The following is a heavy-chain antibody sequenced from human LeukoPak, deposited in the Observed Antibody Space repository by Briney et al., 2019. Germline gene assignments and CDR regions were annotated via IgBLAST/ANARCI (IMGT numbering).Heavy chain of an antibody. CDR3: ARAYDFWSGYYNPANYYYYYYMDV. D-gene: IGHD3-3*01. J-gene: IGHJ6*03. CDR2: IKQDGSEK. CDR1: RFTFSIYW. Sequence: GGSLRLSCAASRFTFSIYWMNWVRQAPGKGLEWVANIKQDGSEKYYVDSVKGRFTISRDNAKNSLYLQMNSLRAEDTAVYYCARAYDFWSGYYNPANYYYYYYMDVWGKGTTVTVSS. V-gene: IGHV3-7*01.